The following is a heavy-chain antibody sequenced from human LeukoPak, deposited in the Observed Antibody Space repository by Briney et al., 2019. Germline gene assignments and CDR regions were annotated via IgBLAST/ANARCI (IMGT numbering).Heavy chain of an antibody. CDR2: ISGCGGST. V-gene: IGHV3-23*01. J-gene: IGHJ4*02. Sequence: PGGSLRLSCAASGFTFSSYAMSWVRQAPGKGLEWVSAISGCGGSTYYADSVKGRFTISRDNSKNTLYLQMNSLRAEDTAVYYCAKDPDILSGPPDYWGQGTLVTVSS. D-gene: IGHD3-9*01. CDR3: AKDPDILSGPPDY. CDR1: GFTFSSYA.